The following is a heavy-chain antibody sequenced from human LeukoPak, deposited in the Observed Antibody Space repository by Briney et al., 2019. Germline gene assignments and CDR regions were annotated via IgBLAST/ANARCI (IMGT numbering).Heavy chain of an antibody. D-gene: IGHD2-2*01. J-gene: IGHJ6*04. CDR1: GYSFTSYW. V-gene: IGHV5-10-1*01. Sequence: GESLKISCKGSGYSFTSYWISWVRQMPGKGLEWMGRIDPSDSYTNYSPSFQGHVTISADKSISTACLQWSSLKASDTAMYYCARQGCSSTSCHPYYYYGMDVWGKGTTVTVSS. CDR2: IDPSDSYT. CDR3: ARQGCSSTSCHPYYYYGMDV.